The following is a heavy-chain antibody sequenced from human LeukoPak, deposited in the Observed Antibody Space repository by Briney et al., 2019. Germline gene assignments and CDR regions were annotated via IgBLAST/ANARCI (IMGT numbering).Heavy chain of an antibody. V-gene: IGHV3-9*01. J-gene: IGHJ4*02. CDR3: AKWDAVRGYDY. Sequence: GRSLRLSCAASGFTFDDYAMHWVRQAPGKGLEWVSGISWNSNGIGYADSVKGRFTISRDNAKNSLYLQMNSLRAEDTAFYYCAKWDAVRGYDYWGQGTLVTVSS. CDR2: ISWNSNGI. CDR1: GFTFDDYA. D-gene: IGHD3-10*01.